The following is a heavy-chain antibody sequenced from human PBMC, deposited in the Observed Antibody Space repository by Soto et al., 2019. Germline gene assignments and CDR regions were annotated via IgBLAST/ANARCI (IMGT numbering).Heavy chain of an antibody. D-gene: IGHD3-10*01. CDR3: AKDPHFRGVLY. Sequence: QVQLVESGGGVVQPGRSLRLSCAASGFTFSSYGMHWVRQAPGKGLEWVAVISYDGSNKYYADSVKGRFTISRDNSKNTLYLHMNSLRAEDTAVYYCAKDPHFRGVLYWGQGTLVTVSS. CDR2: ISYDGSNK. V-gene: IGHV3-30*18. J-gene: IGHJ4*02. CDR1: GFTFSSYG.